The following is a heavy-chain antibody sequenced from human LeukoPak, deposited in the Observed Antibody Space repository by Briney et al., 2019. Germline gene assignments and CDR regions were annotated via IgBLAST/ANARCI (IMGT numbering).Heavy chain of an antibody. J-gene: IGHJ6*03. CDR1: GYTFTSYD. Sequence: ASVKVSCKASGYTFTSYDINWVRQATGQGLEWMGWMNPNSGNTGYAQKLQGRVTMTTDTSTSTAYMELRSLRSDDTAVYYCARDLSSSSNYYYYYMDVWGKGTTVTISS. D-gene: IGHD2-2*01. CDR3: ARDLSSSSNYYYYYMDV. CDR2: MNPNSGNT. V-gene: IGHV1-8*02.